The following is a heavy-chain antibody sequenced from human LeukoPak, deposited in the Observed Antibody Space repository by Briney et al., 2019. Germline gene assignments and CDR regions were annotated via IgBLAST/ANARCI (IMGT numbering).Heavy chain of an antibody. J-gene: IGHJ4*02. V-gene: IGHV3-23*01. CDR2: ISGSGGST. Sequence: GGSLRLSCAASGFTFSSYAISWVRQAPGKGLEWVSAISGSGGSTSYADSAKGRFTISRDNSKNTLYLQMNSLRAEDTAVYYCANLAAAGIFDYWGQGTLVTVSS. CDR1: GFTFSSYA. CDR3: ANLAAAGIFDY. D-gene: IGHD6-13*01.